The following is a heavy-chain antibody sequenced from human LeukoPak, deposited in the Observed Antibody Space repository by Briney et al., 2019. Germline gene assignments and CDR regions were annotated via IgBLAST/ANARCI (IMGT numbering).Heavy chain of an antibody. Sequence: GGSLRLSCAASGFTFSSYAMHWVRQAPGKGLEWVAVISYDGSNKYYADSVKGRFTISRDNSKNSLYLQMNSLRAEDTAVYYCARTGAAAAPPSFDYWGQGTLVTVSS. CDR1: GFTFSSYA. J-gene: IGHJ4*02. D-gene: IGHD6-13*01. V-gene: IGHV3-30*04. CDR3: ARTGAAAAPPSFDY. CDR2: ISYDGSNK.